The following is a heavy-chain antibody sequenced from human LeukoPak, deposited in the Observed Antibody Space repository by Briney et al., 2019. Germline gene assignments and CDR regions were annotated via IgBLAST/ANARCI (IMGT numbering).Heavy chain of an antibody. CDR1: GFTFSSSW. CDR3: TRLSGSYHPDP. V-gene: IGHV3-74*03. CDR2: TNSDGSST. Sequence: GGSLRLSCAASGFTFSSSWMHWVRQAPGKGRVWVSHTNSDGSSTTYADSVKGRFTISRDNAKNTLFLQMNSLRAEDTAVYYCTRLSGSYHPDPWGQGALVTVSS. D-gene: IGHD1-26*01. J-gene: IGHJ5*02.